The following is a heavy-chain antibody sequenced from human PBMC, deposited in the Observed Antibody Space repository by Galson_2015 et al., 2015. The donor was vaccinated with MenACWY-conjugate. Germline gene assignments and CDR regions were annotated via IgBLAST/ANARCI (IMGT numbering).Heavy chain of an antibody. D-gene: IGHD1-26*01. CDR2: INAGNGNT. J-gene: IGHJ4*02. CDR3: ASGMYEVGAIDY. Sequence: INAGNGNTKYSQKFQGRVTITRDTSASTAYMELSSLRSEDTAVYYCASGMYEVGAIDYWGQGTLVTVSS. V-gene: IGHV1-3*01.